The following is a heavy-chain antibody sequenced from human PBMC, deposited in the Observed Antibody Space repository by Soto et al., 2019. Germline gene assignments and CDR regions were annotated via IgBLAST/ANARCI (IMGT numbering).Heavy chain of an antibody. D-gene: IGHD2-2*01. CDR1: GGSISSGGYY. V-gene: IGHV4-31*03. Sequence: SETLSLTCTVSGGSISSGGYYWSWIRQHPGKGLEWIGYIYYSGSTYYNPSLKSRVTISVDTSKNQFSLKLSSVTAADTAVYYCARISAAIYWFDPWGQGTLVTVSS. J-gene: IGHJ5*02. CDR2: IYYSGST. CDR3: ARISAAIYWFDP.